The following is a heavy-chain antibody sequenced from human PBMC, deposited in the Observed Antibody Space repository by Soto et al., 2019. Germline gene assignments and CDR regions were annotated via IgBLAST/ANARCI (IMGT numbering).Heavy chain of an antibody. CDR2: IYYSGST. CDR1: GGSIGSSTYS. J-gene: IGHJ6*02. D-gene: IGHD1-7*01. Sequence: QLQLQESGPGLVKPSETLSLTCTVSGGSIGSSTYSLGWIRQPPGKGLEWIGTIYYSGSTFYNPSLKSRVTISVDTSENQFSLKLRSVTAADTAVYYCARLRAQLHHTRRTFYYYGMDVWGQGTAVTVSS. CDR3: ARLRAQLHHTRRTFYYYGMDV. V-gene: IGHV4-39*01.